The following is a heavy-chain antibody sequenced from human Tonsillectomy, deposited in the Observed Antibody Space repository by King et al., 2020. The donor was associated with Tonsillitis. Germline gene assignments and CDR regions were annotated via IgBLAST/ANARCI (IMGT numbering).Heavy chain of an antibody. CDR2: LYYSGRT. Sequence: QLQESGPGLVKPSETLSLTCTVSGGSVSSSSYFWGWIRQPPGKGLEWIGSLYYSGRTYYNPSLKSRVTISVDTSINQFSLKLTSVTAADTAIYYCARHWYYLDYWGQGTLVTVSS. V-gene: IGHV4-39*01. J-gene: IGHJ4*02. CDR3: ARHWYYLDY. CDR1: GGSVSSSSYF.